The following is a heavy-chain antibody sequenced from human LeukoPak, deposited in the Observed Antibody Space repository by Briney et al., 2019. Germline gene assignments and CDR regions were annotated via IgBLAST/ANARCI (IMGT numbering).Heavy chain of an antibody. J-gene: IGHJ4*02. Sequence: PGGSLRLSCAASGFTFSSHDMNWVRQAPGKGLEWVSYISSRSSTIYYADSVKGRFTISRDNAENSLFLQMNSLRDEDTAVYYCARDQSWLPDYWGQGTLVTVSS. V-gene: IGHV3-48*02. CDR1: GFTFSSHD. CDR3: ARDQSWLPDY. D-gene: IGHD3-22*01. CDR2: ISSRSSTI.